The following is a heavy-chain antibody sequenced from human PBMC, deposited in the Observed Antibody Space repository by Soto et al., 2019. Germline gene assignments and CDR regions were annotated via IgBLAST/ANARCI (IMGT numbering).Heavy chain of an antibody. CDR1: GFTFSSYA. D-gene: IGHD3-22*01. Sequence: GGSLRLSCAASGFTFSSYAMSWVRQAPGKGLEWVSAISGSGGSTYYADSVKGRFTISRDNSKNTLYLQMNSLRAEDTAVYYCAKDWAEYYYDSYYYYGMDVWGQGTTVTVYS. CDR2: ISGSGGST. J-gene: IGHJ6*02. V-gene: IGHV3-23*01. CDR3: AKDWAEYYYDSYYYYGMDV.